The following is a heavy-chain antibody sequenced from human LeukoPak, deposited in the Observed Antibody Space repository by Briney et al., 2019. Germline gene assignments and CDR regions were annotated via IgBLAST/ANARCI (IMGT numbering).Heavy chain of an antibody. CDR1: GGSISSYY. Sequence: SGTLSLTCTISGGSISSYYWSWIRQPPGEGLVWIGYIFHSGATNYSPSLKSRVTMSVDTSKNQFSLRLRSVTAADTAVYYCARDASLVPFDSWGQGIQVTVSS. D-gene: IGHD4/OR15-4a*01. V-gene: IGHV4-59*01. CDR2: IFHSGAT. CDR3: ARDASLVPFDS. J-gene: IGHJ4*02.